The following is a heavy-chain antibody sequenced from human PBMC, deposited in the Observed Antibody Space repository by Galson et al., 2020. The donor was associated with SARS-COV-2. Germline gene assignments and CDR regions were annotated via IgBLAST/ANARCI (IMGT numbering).Heavy chain of an antibody. CDR2: IYPGDSDT. J-gene: IGHJ4*02. Sequence: GESLKISCKGSGYTFTNYWIAWVRQMPGKGLEWMGIIYPGDSDTRYSPSFQGQVTISVDKSISTAYLQWSSLKASDTAMYYCARRDGSNIGVFDYWGQGTLVTVSS. CDR1: GYTFTNYW. V-gene: IGHV5-51*01. D-gene: IGHD5-12*01. CDR3: ARRDGSNIGVFDY.